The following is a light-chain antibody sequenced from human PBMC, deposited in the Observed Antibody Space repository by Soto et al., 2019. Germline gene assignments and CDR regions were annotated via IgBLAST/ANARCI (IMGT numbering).Light chain of an antibody. Sequence: EIVLTRSPGTLSFSPGERATLSCRSSQSVSSSYLAWYQQKPGQAPRLLIYGASSRATGIPDRFSGSGSGRDFTLAISRLEPEDFAVYYCHQFGDSPQTFGQGTKVDIK. V-gene: IGKV3-20*01. J-gene: IGKJ1*01. CDR2: GAS. CDR3: HQFGDSPQT. CDR1: QSVSSSY.